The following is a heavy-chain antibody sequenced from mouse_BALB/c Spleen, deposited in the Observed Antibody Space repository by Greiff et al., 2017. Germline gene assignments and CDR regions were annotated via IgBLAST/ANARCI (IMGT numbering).Heavy chain of an antibody. Sequence: VQLKQSGPELVKPGASVKVSCKASGYAFTSYNMYWVKQSHGKSLEWIGYIDPYNGGTSYNQKFKGKATLTVDKSSSTAYLHLNSLTSEDSAVYYFASYGSRGYFDYWGQGTTLTVSS. CDR2: IDPYNGGT. CDR1: GYAFTSYN. V-gene: IGHV1S135*01. J-gene: IGHJ2*01. CDR3: ASYGSRGYFDY. D-gene: IGHD1-1*01.